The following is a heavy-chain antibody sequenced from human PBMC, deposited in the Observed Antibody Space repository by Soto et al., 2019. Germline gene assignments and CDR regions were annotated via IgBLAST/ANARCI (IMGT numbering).Heavy chain of an antibody. CDR1: GASISSSY. D-gene: IGHD5-12*01. V-gene: IGHV4-59*01. Sequence: SETLSLTCTVSGASISSSYWSCIRQSPERGLEWIAYVYPTGATNYNPSLKSRVTISLDTSKGQFSLNLTSLTTADTAVYFCARGGNRYSNVASGVGGFDFWGQGSLVT. CDR2: VYPTGAT. CDR3: ARGGNRYSNVASGVGGFDF. J-gene: IGHJ4*02.